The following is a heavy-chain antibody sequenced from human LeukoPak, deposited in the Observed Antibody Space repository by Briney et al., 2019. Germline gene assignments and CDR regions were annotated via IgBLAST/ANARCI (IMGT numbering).Heavy chain of an antibody. V-gene: IGHV3-23*01. CDR1: GFTFSSYA. CDR3: AKDRVGYSQDYYYGMDV. Sequence: GGSLRLSCAASGFTFSSYAMSWVRQAPGKGLEWVSAISGSGGSTYYADSVKGRFTISRDNSKNTLYVQMNSLRAEDTGVFYCAKDRVGYSQDYYYGMDVWGQGTTVIVSS. J-gene: IGHJ6*02. CDR2: ISGSGGST. D-gene: IGHD2-15*01.